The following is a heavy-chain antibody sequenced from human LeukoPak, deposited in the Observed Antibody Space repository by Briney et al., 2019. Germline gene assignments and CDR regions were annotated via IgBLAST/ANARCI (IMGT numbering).Heavy chain of an antibody. Sequence: SETLSLTCTVSGGSISNYYWSWVRQPPGKGLEWIGYIYYSGSTSYNPSLKSRVTISVDTSKNQFSLKLSSVTAADTAVYYCARSVGSECSSTSCYLRHHYYMDVWGKGTTVTVSS. D-gene: IGHD2-2*01. J-gene: IGHJ6*03. CDR1: GGSISNYY. V-gene: IGHV4-59*12. CDR2: IYYSGST. CDR3: ARSVGSECSSTSCYLRHHYYMDV.